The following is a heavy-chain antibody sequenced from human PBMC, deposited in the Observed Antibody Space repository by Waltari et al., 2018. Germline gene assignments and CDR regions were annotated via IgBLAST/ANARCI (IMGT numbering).Heavy chain of an antibody. CDR3: ATRQGSGSYSFDY. J-gene: IGHJ4*02. Sequence: QVQLVQYGAEVKKPGASVKVSCKVSGYTLTELPMHWVRRVPGKGLEWMGVFDPEDGETIYAQKFQGRVTMTEDTSTDTAYMELSSLRSEDTAVYYCATRQGSGSYSFDYWGQGTLVTVSS. D-gene: IGHD3-10*01. V-gene: IGHV1-24*01. CDR1: GYTLTELP. CDR2: FDPEDGET.